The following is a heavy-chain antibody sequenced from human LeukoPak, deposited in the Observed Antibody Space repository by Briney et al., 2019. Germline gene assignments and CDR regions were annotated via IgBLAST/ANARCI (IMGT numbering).Heavy chain of an antibody. CDR2: ISSSSTYI. Sequence: PGGSLRLSCVASGFTFSDYSMNWVRQAPGKGLEWVSSISSSSTYISYTEPVKGRFTISRDNAKTSLYLQMNSLRAEDTAVYYCARSSGWYASWGQGTLVTVSS. CDR3: ARSSGWYAS. CDR1: GFTFSDYS. D-gene: IGHD6-19*01. V-gene: IGHV3-21*06. J-gene: IGHJ5*01.